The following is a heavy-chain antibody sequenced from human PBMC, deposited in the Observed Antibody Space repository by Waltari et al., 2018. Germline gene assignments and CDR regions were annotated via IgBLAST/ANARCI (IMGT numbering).Heavy chain of an antibody. V-gene: IGHV4-34*01. J-gene: IGHJ5*02. CDR3: ARANGGMAARKNKYNWFDP. Sequence: QVQLQQWGAGLLKPSETPSLTCAVYGGSFSGFYWIWIRQPPGKGLEWIGEINHSGSTNYSPSLKSRVTLSVDTSKNQFSLKLSSVTAADTAVYFCARANGGMAARKNKYNWFDPWGQGTLVTVSS. CDR1: GGSFSGFY. CDR2: INHSGST. D-gene: IGHD6-6*01.